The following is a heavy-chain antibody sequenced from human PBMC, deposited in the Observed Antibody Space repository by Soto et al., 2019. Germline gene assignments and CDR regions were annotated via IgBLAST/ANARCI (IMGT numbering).Heavy chain of an antibody. J-gene: IGHJ6*02. D-gene: IGHD3-3*01. CDR2: IYSGGST. Sequence: PGGSLRLSCAASGVTVSSNYMSWVRQAPGKGLEWVSVIYSGGSTYYADSVKGRFTITRDNSKNTLYLQMNSLRAEDTAVYYCARGSYDFWSGYLPSYYYYGMDVWGQGTTVTVSS. CDR1: GVTVSSNY. CDR3: ARGSYDFWSGYLPSYYYYGMDV. V-gene: IGHV3-53*01.